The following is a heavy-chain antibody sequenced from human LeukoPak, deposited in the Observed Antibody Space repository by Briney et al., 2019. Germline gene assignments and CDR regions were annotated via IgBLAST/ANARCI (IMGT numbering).Heavy chain of an antibody. D-gene: IGHD2-2*01. CDR1: GFTFSNYY. CDR3: ARGCSSTSCHTADNWFDP. Sequence: PGGSLRLSCAASGFTFSNYYMNWIRQAPGKGLEWVSYISSSSSYKNYADSVKGRFTISRDNAKNSLYLQMNSLRAEDTAVYYCARGCSSTSCHTADNWFDPWGQGTLVTVSS. CDR2: ISSSSSYK. V-gene: IGHV3-11*06. J-gene: IGHJ5*02.